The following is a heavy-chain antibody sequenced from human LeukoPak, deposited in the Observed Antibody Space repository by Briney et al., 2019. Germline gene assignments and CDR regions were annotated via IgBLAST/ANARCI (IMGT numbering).Heavy chain of an antibody. V-gene: IGHV5-51*01. CDR1: GSPFTSYW. Sequence: GGSLQISCQGTGSPFTSYWIGGVRRVPGKGLGWVGIIYPGDSDTRYSPSFQGQVTISADKSISTAYLQWSSLKASDTAMYYCARQTAAGTAGNWFDPWGQGTLVTVSS. CDR2: IYPGDSDT. CDR3: ARQTAAGTAGNWFDP. J-gene: IGHJ5*02. D-gene: IGHD6-13*01.